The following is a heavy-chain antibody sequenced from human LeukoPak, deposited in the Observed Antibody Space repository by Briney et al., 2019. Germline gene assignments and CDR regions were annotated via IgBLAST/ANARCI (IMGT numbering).Heavy chain of an antibody. Sequence: HPGGSLRLSCIVSGFTLSSYEMSWIRQAPGKGLEWVSAISGSGGSTYYADSVKGRFTISRDNSKNTLYLQMNSLRAEDTALYYCAKDRGIISDYWGQGILVTVSS. CDR1: GFTLSSYE. CDR3: AKDRGIISDY. D-gene: IGHD3-10*01. J-gene: IGHJ4*02. CDR2: ISGSGGST. V-gene: IGHV3-23*01.